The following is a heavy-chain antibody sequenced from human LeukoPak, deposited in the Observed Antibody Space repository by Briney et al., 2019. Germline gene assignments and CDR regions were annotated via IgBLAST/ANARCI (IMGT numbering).Heavy chain of an antibody. D-gene: IGHD2-15*01. V-gene: IGHV3-23*02. J-gene: IGHJ6*03. Sequence: GGTLRLSCVASGVTFSSFGMSWVRQAPGQGLEGVSAISSTGSTAYYVESVKGRLTISRDNSKNTLYLQINSLRAEDTAIYSCAKNGDRGAYCSGGTCYPYYYYNMDVWGKGTTVTISS. CDR1: GVTFSSFG. CDR2: ISSTGSTA. CDR3: AKNGDRGAYCSGGTCYPYYYYNMDV.